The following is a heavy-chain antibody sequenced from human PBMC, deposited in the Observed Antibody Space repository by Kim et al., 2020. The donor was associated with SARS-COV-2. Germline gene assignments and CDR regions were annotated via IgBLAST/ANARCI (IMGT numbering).Heavy chain of an antibody. Sequence: GGSLRLSCAASGFTFSSYAMSWVRQAPGKGLEWVSAISGSGGSTYYADSVKGRFTISRDNSKNTLYMQMNSLGAEDTAVYYCAKESGGRFIAAAVFDYWGQGTLVTVSS. CDR2: ISGSGGST. D-gene: IGHD6-13*01. CDR1: GFTFSSYA. J-gene: IGHJ4*02. V-gene: IGHV3-23*01. CDR3: AKESGGRFIAAAVFDY.